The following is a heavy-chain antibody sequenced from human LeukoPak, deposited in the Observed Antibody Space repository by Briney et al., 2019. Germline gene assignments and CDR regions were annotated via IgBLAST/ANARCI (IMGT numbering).Heavy chain of an antibody. D-gene: IGHD3-22*01. CDR3: ARHRDYYDT. V-gene: IGHV4-59*08. J-gene: IGHJ5*02. Sequence: SETLSLTCTVSGGSISSYYWSWIRQPPGKGLEWIGYIYYSGSTNYNPSLTSRVTISGDTSKNQISLKLTSVTAADTAVYFCARHRDYYDTWGQGTLVTVSS. CDR1: GGSISSYY. CDR2: IYYSGST.